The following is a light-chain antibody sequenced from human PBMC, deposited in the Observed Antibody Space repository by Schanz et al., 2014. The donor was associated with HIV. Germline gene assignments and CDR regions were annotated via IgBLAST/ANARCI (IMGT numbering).Light chain of an antibody. CDR3: QQCVTYPYT. V-gene: IGKV1-39*01. J-gene: IGKJ2*01. CDR2: VTS. Sequence: DIHMTQSPSSLSGSVGDRVTITCRASQTINTHLNWYQQRPGKAPKLLISVTSSLERGVPSRFSGSGSGTDFTLTISSLQPDDFATYYCQQCVTYPYTFGQGTKLDIK. CDR1: QTINTH.